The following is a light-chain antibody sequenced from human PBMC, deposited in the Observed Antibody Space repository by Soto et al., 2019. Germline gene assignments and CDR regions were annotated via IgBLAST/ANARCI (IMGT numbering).Light chain of an antibody. CDR2: DAS. CDR1: QSVSSN. CDR3: QQRSNLVS. J-gene: IGKJ5*01. V-gene: IGKV3-11*01. Sequence: EIVMKQSAATLSVSPGERATLSCRASQSVSSNLAWYQQKPGQAPRLLISDASTRATGIPARFSGSGSGTDFTLTISSLEPEDFAVYYCQQRSNLVSFGPGTRLEIK.